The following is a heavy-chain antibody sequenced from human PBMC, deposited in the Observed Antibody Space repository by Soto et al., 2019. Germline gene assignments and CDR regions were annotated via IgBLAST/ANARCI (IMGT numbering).Heavy chain of an antibody. V-gene: IGHV5-51*01. J-gene: IGHJ6*02. Sequence: GESLKISCTGSEYSLNSYWIGWVRQMPGKGLEWMGRIYPGESDITYSPSFEGHVTISVDKSTSTAYLQWSSLKASDSATYYCARQGSNGAYVDCGMDVWGQGTTVTVSS. D-gene: IGHD3-16*01. CDR2: IYPGESDI. CDR3: ARQGSNGAYVDCGMDV. CDR1: EYSLNSYW.